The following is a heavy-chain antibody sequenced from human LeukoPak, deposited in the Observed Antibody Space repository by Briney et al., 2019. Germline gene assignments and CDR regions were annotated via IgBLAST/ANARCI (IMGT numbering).Heavy chain of an antibody. J-gene: IGHJ4*02. D-gene: IGHD2-2*01. V-gene: IGHV3-30-3*01. CDR2: ISYDGSNK. CDR1: GFTFSSYA. CDR3: ARELYCSSTSCYAGTFDY. Sequence: GGSLRLSCAASGFTFSSYAMHWVRQAPGKGLEWVAVISYDGSNKYYADSVKGRFTIFRDNSKNTLYLQMNGLRAEDTAVYYCARELYCSSTSCYAGTFDYWGQGTLVTVSS.